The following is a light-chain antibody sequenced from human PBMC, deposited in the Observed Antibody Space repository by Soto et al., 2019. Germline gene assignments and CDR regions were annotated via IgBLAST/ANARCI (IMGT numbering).Light chain of an antibody. V-gene: IGKV1-39*01. J-gene: IGKJ1*01. CDR3: QQGYSRPRT. CDR2: AAS. Sequence: DIQMNQSPSSLSAYEGDRVTITCRASQSIGRFLNWYQQKPGKAPTLLIYAASSLQSGVPSRFSGSGSGTDFTLTISSLQPEDFATYFCQQGYSRPRTFCQGTMVDNK. CDR1: QSIGRF.